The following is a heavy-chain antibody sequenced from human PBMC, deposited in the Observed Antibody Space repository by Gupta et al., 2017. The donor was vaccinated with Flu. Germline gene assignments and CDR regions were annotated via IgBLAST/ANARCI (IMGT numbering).Heavy chain of an antibody. CDR2: ISYDGSNK. CDR3: TKDPDY. J-gene: IGHJ4*02. V-gene: IGHV3-30*18. CDR1: SSYG. Sequence: SSYGMHWVRQAPGKGLEWVEVISYDGSNKYYADSVKGRFIISRDNSKNTVFLQMNSLRPEDTAVYYCTKDPDYWGQGTLVTVSS.